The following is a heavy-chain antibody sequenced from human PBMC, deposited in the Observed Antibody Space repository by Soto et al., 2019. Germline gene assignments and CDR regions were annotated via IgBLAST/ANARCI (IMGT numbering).Heavy chain of an antibody. CDR2: IRTKAYGGTT. D-gene: IGHD5-12*01. J-gene: IGHJ4*02. V-gene: IGHV3-49*03. CDR3: TRETSSGYDY. Sequence: GGSLRLSCTASGFTFGDYAMTWFRQAPGKGLEWVGFIRTKAYGGTTEYAASVKGRVTVSRDDSRTIAYLQMNSLKTEDTAVYYCTRETSSGYDYWGPGTLVTVSS. CDR1: GFTFGDYA.